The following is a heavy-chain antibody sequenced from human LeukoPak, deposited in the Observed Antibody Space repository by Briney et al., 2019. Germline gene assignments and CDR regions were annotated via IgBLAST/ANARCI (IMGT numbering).Heavy chain of an antibody. CDR2: IYYSGST. Sequence: PSETLSLTCTVSGGSISSYYWSWIRQPPGKGLEWIGYIYYSGSTNYNPSLKSRVTISVDTSKNQFSLKLSSVTAADTAVYYCARWNRMSRDAFGIWGQGTMVTVSS. CDR3: ARWNRMSRDAFGI. J-gene: IGHJ3*02. D-gene: IGHD1-1*01. V-gene: IGHV4-59*01. CDR1: GGSISSYY.